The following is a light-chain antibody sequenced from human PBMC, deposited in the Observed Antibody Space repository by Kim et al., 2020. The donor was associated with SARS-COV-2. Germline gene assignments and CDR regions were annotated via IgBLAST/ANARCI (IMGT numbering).Light chain of an antibody. V-gene: IGLV2-14*03. CDR1: NSDIGGYDY. CDR3: SSYTSSRTYV. CDR2: DVS. J-gene: IGLJ1*01. Sequence: QSALTQFASVSGSPGQSITISCTGTNSDIGGYDYVSWYQQHPGKAPKLMIYDVSNRPSGASDRFSGSKSGNTASLTISGLQPDDEADYYCSSYTSSRTYVFGPGTKVTVL.